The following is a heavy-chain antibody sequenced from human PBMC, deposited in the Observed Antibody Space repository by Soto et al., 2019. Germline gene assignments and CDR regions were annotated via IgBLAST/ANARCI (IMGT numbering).Heavy chain of an antibody. CDR3: ARGRYCLTGRCFPNWFDS. J-gene: IGHJ5*01. D-gene: IGHD2-15*01. CDR2: IYKSTTT. V-gene: IGHV4-30-4*01. CDR1: GDSISTVDYF. Sequence: SETLSLTCSVSGDSISTVDYFWAWIRQPPGQALEYIGYIYKSTTTYYNPSFESRVAISLDTSKSQFSLNVTSVTAADTAVYFCARGRYCLTGRCFPNWFDSWGQGTLVTSPQ.